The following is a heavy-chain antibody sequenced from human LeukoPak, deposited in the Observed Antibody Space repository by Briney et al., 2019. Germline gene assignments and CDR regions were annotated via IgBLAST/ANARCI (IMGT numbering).Heavy chain of an antibody. V-gene: IGHV3-53*01. D-gene: IGHD5-18*01. CDR1: GFTVSSNY. Sequence: PGGSLRLSCAASGFTVSSNYMSWVRQAPGKGLEWVSVIYSGGSTYYADSVKGRFTISRDNSKNTLYLQMNSLRAEDTAVYYCASSPGTAMVYYYGMDVWGQGTTVTVSS. CDR3: ASSPGTAMVYYYGMDV. CDR2: IYSGGST. J-gene: IGHJ6*02.